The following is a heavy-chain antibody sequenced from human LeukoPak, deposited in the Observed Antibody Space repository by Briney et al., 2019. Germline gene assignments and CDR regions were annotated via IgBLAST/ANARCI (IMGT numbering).Heavy chain of an antibody. V-gene: IGHV3-49*03. D-gene: IGHD1-1*01. J-gene: IGHJ4*02. CDR2: IRSKAYGETA. CDR1: GFTFGDYV. Sequence: GGSLRLSCIASGFTFGDYVMSWIRQAPGKGLEWVGFIRSKAYGETADYAASVKGRFTISRDDSKAIAYLQMNSLKTEDTAVYHCTRDRGAYNLYDYWSQGTLVTVSS. CDR3: TRDRGAYNLYDY.